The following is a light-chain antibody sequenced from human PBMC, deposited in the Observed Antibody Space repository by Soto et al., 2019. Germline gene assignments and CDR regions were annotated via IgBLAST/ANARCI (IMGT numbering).Light chain of an antibody. CDR1: SSDVGGDNY. CDR3: SSYAGSHNFL. J-gene: IGLJ2*01. V-gene: IGLV2-8*01. CDR2: EVS. Sequence: QSALTQPPSASGSPGQSVTISCTGTSSDVGGDNYVSWYQQHPGKAPKLMIYEVSKRPSGVPDRFSGSKSGNTASLTVSGLQAEDEADYYCSSYAGSHNFLFGGGTKLTVL.